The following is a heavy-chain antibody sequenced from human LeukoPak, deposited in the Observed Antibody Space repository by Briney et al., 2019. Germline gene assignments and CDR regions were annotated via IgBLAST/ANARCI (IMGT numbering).Heavy chain of an antibody. CDR1: GGSISSSSYY. Sequence: PSETLSLTCTVSGGSISSSSYYWGWIRQPPGKGLEWIGSIYYSGSTYYNPSLKSRVTISVDTSKNQFSLKLSSVTAADTAVYYCARVVVVAATPNWFDPWGQGTLVTVSS. D-gene: IGHD2-15*01. CDR2: IYYSGST. CDR3: ARVVVVAATPNWFDP. V-gene: IGHV4-39*01. J-gene: IGHJ5*02.